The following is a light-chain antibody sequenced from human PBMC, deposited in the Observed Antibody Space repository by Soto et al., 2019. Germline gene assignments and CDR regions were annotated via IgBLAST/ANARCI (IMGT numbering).Light chain of an antibody. CDR1: QSVSSY. V-gene: IGKV3-11*01. J-gene: IGKJ3*01. Sequence: IVLTQSPATLSLSPGERATLSCRASQSVSSYFAWYQQKPGQAPRLLIYDASNRATGSPARFSGSGSGTDFTLTISSLEPEDFAVYYCQQRTNWPITFGPGTRVDIK. CDR3: QQRTNWPIT. CDR2: DAS.